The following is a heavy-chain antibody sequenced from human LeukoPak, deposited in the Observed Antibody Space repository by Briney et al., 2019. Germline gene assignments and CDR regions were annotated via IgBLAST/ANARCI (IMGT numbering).Heavy chain of an antibody. Sequence: GGSLRLSCAASGFTFSNAWMSWVRQAPGKGLEWVGRIKSKTDGGTTDYAAPVKGRFTISRDDSKNTLYLQMNSLKTEDTAVYYYTTVLLHFYYYYMDVWGKGTTVTVSS. D-gene: IGHD2-15*01. J-gene: IGHJ6*03. CDR3: TTVLLHFYYYYMDV. V-gene: IGHV3-15*01. CDR1: GFTFSNAW. CDR2: IKSKTDGGTT.